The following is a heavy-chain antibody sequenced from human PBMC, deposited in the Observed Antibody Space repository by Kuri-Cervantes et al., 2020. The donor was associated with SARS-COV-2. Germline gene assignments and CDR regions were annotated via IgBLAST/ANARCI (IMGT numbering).Heavy chain of an antibody. D-gene: IGHD4-11*01. CDR2: IIPIFGTA. CDR3: ARAGSTMTTFSWFDP. Sequence: SVKVSCRASGGTFSSYAISWVRQAPGQGLEWMGGIIPIFGTANYAQKFQGRVTNTADESTSTAYMELSSLRSEDTAVYYCARAGSTMTTFSWFDPWGQGTLVTVSS. V-gene: IGHV1-69*13. CDR1: GGTFSSYA. J-gene: IGHJ5*02.